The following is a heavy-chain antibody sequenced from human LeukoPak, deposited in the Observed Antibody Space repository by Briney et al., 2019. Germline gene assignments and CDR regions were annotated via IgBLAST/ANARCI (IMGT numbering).Heavy chain of an antibody. V-gene: IGHV3-53*01. Sequence: PGGSLRLSCAVSGLIVSNNYMSWVRQAPGKGLEWVSVIYSGGSTYYADSVKGRFTISRDNSKNTVYLQMNSLRDEDTAVYYCARNVGYWGQGTLVTVSS. CDR3: ARNVGY. CDR2: IYSGGST. J-gene: IGHJ4*02. CDR1: GLIVSNNY. D-gene: IGHD1-26*01.